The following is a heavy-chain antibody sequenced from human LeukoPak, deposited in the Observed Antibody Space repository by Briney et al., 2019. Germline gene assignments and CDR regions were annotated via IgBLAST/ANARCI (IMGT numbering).Heavy chain of an antibody. CDR1: GGSISSYY. CDR2: IYYSGST. CDR3: ARDTYYYDSSGYPVGYLDY. J-gene: IGHJ4*02. Sequence: SETLSLTCTVSGGSISSYYWSWIRQPPGKGLEWIGYIYYSGSTNYNPSLKSPVTISVDTSKNQFSLRLSSVTAADTAVYYCARDTYYYDSSGYPVGYLDYWGQGTLVTVSS. D-gene: IGHD3-22*01. V-gene: IGHV4-59*01.